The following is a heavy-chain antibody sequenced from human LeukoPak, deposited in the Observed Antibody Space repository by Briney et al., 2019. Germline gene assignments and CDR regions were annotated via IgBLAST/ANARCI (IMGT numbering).Heavy chain of an antibody. V-gene: IGHV3-23*01. J-gene: IGHJ4*02. CDR1: GITLSNYG. CDR2: ISDSGGRT. D-gene: IGHD3-22*01. Sequence: GGSLRLSCAVSGITLSNYGMSWVRQAPGKGLEWVAGISDSGGRTIYADSVKGWFTISRDNPKNTLYLQMNSLRAEDTAVYFCAKRGVVIRVILVGFHKEAYYFDSWGQGALVTVSS. CDR3: AKRGVVIRVILVGFHKEAYYFDS.